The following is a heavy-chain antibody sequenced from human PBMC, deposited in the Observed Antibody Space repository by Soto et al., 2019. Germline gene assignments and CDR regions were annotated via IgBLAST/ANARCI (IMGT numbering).Heavy chain of an antibody. J-gene: IGHJ4*02. Sequence: GGSLRLSCAASGFTFSSYAMSWVRQAPEKGLEWVSAISGSGGSTYYAETEKGRFTISRDNSKNTLYLQMNSLRAEDTALYYCAKDLEHIWFGELFDYWGQGTLVTVSS. D-gene: IGHD3-10*01. CDR2: ISGSGGST. V-gene: IGHV3-23*01. CDR1: GFTFSSYA. CDR3: AKDLEHIWFGELFDY.